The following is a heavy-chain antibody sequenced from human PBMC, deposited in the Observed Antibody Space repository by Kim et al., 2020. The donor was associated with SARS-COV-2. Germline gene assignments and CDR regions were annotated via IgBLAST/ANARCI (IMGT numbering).Heavy chain of an antibody. CDR1: GFTFSTYS. CDR3: ARVSTIAAAGGLDY. J-gene: IGHJ4*02. Sequence: GGSLRLSCAASGFTFSTYSMNWVRQAPGKGLEWVSSISSSSTYIYYADSVKGRITISRDNAKNSLYLQMNSLRGEDTAVYYCARVSTIAAAGGLDYWGQGTLVTVSS. CDR2: ISSSSTYI. V-gene: IGHV3-21*01. D-gene: IGHD6-13*01.